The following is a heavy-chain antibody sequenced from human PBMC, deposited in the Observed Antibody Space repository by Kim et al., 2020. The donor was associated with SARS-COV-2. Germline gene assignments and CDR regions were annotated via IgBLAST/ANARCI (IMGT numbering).Heavy chain of an antibody. J-gene: IGHJ4*02. D-gene: IGHD6-19*01. CDR1: GGSITSGPYYY. V-gene: IGHV4-39*01. CDR3: ARSSYSSAYFNPGFDL. Sequence: SETLSLTCTVSGGSITSGPYYYWTWIRQPPGKGLEWIGSIYYSGTTHYNPSLKSRITMSVATSKTQFSLSLNSVTAADTAIYYCARSSYSSAYFNPGFDLWGQGNLVIVSS. CDR2: IYYSGTT.